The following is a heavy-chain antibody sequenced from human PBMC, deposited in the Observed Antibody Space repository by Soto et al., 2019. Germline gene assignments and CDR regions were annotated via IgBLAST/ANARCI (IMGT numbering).Heavy chain of an antibody. CDR3: ARDLGYYDSSGYYLEPWFDP. V-gene: IGHV1-18*04. J-gene: IGHJ5*02. CDR1: GYAFTSYG. Sequence: ASVKVSCKASGYAFTSYGISWVRQAPGQGLEWMGRISAYNGNTNYAQKLQGRVTMTTDTSTSTAYMELRSLRSDDTAVYYCARDLGYYDSSGYYLEPWFDPWGQGTLVTVSS. CDR2: ISAYNGNT. D-gene: IGHD3-22*01.